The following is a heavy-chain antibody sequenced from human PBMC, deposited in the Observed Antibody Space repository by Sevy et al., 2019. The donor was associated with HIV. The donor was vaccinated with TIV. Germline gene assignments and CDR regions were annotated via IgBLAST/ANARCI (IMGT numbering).Heavy chain of an antibody. D-gene: IGHD3-3*01. CDR1: GGSISSSSYY. CDR3: ARRLRFTWYLDL. Sequence: SETLSLTCTVSGGSISSSSYYWGWIRQPPGKGLEWIGSSYYSGSTYYNPSLKSRVTISVDTSKNQFSLKLSSVTAADTAVYYCARRLRFTWYLDLWGRGTLVTVSS. V-gene: IGHV4-39*01. CDR2: SYYSGST. J-gene: IGHJ2*01.